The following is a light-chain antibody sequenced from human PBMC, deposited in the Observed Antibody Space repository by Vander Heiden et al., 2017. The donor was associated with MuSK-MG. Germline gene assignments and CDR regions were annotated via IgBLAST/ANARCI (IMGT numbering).Light chain of an antibody. J-gene: IGLJ3*02. V-gene: IGLV2-14*01. CDR1: SSDVGGYNY. CDR3: SSYTSSSTLWV. Sequence: QSALTQPASVSGSPGQSITISCTGTSSDVGGYNYVSWYQQHPGKAPKLRIYDVSNRPSGVSNRFSGSKSGNTASLTISGLQAEDEADYYCSSYTSSSTLWVFGGGTKLTGL. CDR2: DVS.